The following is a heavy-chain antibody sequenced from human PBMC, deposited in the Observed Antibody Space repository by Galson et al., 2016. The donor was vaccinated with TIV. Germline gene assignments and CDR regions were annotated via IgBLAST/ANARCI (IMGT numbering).Heavy chain of an antibody. CDR3: ASDHEGDSWSGSYRVGHYNFMDV. V-gene: IGHV1-69*02. J-gene: IGHJ6*03. CDR2: IIPILGIA. CDR1: GGTFSSFT. Sequence: SVKVSCKASGGTFSSFTISWVRQAPGQGLEWMGRIIPILGIANYAQKFQGRLSIIADKSTSTAYMEMSSLRSEDTAVYYCASDHEGDSWSGSYRVGHYNFMDVWGKGTTVTVSS. D-gene: IGHD3-3*01.